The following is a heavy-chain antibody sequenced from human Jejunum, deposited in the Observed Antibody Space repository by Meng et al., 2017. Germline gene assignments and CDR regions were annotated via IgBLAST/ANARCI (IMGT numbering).Heavy chain of an antibody. Sequence: QVQRQRWGSRKCWPSQTLSRTVAVDSGSSSGYYWGSTPQTPGKGLEWIGDINHNGSPYYNPSLNNRVTMSVDTSKNQLSLKLSSVTAADTAVYYCAIGVPGPRLLNWGQGTLVTVSS. D-gene: IGHD1-14*01. CDR3: AIGVPGPRLLN. CDR2: INHNGSP. CDR1: SGSSSGYY. J-gene: IGHJ4*02. V-gene: IGHV4-34*01.